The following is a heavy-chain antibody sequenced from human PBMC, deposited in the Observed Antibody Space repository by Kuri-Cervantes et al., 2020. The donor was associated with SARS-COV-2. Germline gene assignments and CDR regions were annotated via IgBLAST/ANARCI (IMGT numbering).Heavy chain of an antibody. CDR3: ARDGVTVGKY. V-gene: IGHV3-21*01. Sequence: GESLKISCAASGFTFSSYSMNWVRQAPGKGLEWVSSISSSSYIYYADSVKGRFTISRDNAKNSLYLQMNSLRAEDTAVYYCARDGVTVGKYWGQGTLVTVSS. D-gene: IGHD3-16*01. CDR2: ISSSSYI. J-gene: IGHJ4*02. CDR1: GFTFSSYS.